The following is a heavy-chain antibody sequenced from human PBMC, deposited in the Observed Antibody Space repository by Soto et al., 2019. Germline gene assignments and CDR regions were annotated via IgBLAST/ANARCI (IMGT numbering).Heavy chain of an antibody. CDR1: GDSISSYF. J-gene: IGHJ5*02. CDR3: ARGSEAWFDP. V-gene: IGHV4-59*01. Sequence: SETLSLTCTVSGDSISSYFWCWIRQPPGKGLEWIGYVYSTEITNYNPSLKSRVAMSIDTSKNQFSLKVRSVTAADTAVYYCARGSEAWFDPWGQGTLVTVSS. CDR2: VYSTEIT.